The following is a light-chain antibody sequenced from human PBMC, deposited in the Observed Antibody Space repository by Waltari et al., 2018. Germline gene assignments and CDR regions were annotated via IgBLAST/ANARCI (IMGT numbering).Light chain of an antibody. V-gene: IGLV1-47*01. CDR3: AAWDDSLSVV. CDR1: SPNSGRNY. J-gene: IGLJ2*01. CDR2: SNN. Sequence: QSVLTQPPSASGTPGQRVTISCSGSSPNSGRNYVYWYQQLPGTAPKLLIYSNNQRPSGVPDRFSGSKSGTSASLAISGLRSEDEADYYCAAWDDSLSVVFGGGTKLTVL.